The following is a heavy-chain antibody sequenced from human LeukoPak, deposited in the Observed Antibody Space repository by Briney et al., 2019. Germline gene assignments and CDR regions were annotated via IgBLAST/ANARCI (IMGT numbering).Heavy chain of an antibody. J-gene: IGHJ4*02. CDR2: IYHSGST. Sequence: SGTLSLTCAVSGYSISSGYYWGWIRQPPGKGLEWIGSIYHSGSTYYNPSLKSRVTISVDTSKNQFSLKLSSVTAADTAVYYCARAEVLRYFDWLFDYWGQGTLVTVSS. V-gene: IGHV4-38-2*01. CDR3: ARAEVLRYFDWLFDY. D-gene: IGHD3-9*01. CDR1: GYSISSGYY.